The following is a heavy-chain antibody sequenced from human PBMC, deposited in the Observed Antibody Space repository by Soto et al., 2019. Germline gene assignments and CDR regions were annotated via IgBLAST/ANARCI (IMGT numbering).Heavy chain of an antibody. CDR1: GFTLSTAW. Sequence: GGSLRLSCAASGFTLSTAWMHWVRQAPGRGMEWVGRIKSKTAGGTTDYAAPVRGRFSISRDDSENMLYLDMNGLKTEDTAVYFCATDRSAYKLQLRCNLFAPWGQGTLVIVYS. J-gene: IGHJ5*02. CDR2: IKSKTAGGTT. V-gene: IGHV3-15*07. D-gene: IGHD1-7*01. CDR3: ATDRSAYKLQLRCNLFAP.